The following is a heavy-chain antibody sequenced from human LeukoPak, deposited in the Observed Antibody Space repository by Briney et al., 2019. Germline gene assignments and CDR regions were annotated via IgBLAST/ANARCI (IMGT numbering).Heavy chain of an antibody. J-gene: IGHJ3*01. CDR3: ARRGYCSGGTCHSHTFDV. V-gene: IGHV5-51*01. Sequence: GESLKISCTASAYSFTSYWIGWVRQMPGKGLEWMGIIYPGDSDTRYSPSFQGQVTISADKSISTAYLQWSSLKASDTAMYYCARRGYCSGGTCHSHTFDVWGRGTMVTVSS. CDR2: IYPGDSDT. CDR1: AYSFTSYW. D-gene: IGHD2-15*01.